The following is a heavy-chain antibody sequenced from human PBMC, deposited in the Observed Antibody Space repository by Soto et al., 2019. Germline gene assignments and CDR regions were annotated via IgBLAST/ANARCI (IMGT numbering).Heavy chain of an antibody. V-gene: IGHV3-48*02. J-gene: IGHJ6*02. Sequence: EVSLVESGGGFVQRGGSVRLACAASGFTLSIYSMNWVRQAPRKGLEGVSYISGTSETIYYSDSVKGRFTISRDNAKNSLYLQMNSLRDEDTAVYYCARGFDLQYGMDVWGQGTTFTVSS. CDR1: GFTLSIYS. CDR3: ARGFDLQYGMDV. D-gene: IGHD3-10*01. CDR2: ISGTSETI.